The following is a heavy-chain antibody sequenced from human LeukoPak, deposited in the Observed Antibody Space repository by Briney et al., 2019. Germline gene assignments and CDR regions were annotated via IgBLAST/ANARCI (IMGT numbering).Heavy chain of an antibody. D-gene: IGHD4-17*01. CDR2: ISGSGDST. CDR3: AKGVYGDYAPALDY. Sequence: GGSLRLSCAASGFTFSSYAMSWVRQAPGKGLEWVSAISGSGDSTYYADSVKGRFTISRDNSKNTLYLQMNSLRAEDTAVYYCAKGVYGDYAPALDYWGQGTLVTVSS. J-gene: IGHJ4*02. CDR1: GFTFSSYA. V-gene: IGHV3-23*01.